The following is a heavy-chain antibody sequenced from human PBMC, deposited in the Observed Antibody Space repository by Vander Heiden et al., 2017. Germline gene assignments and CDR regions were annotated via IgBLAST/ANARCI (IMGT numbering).Heavy chain of an antibody. CDR2: ISSSSSYI. Sequence: DVQLVEAGGGLVKPGGSLRLSCQASEFTLSSYSMNWVGQAPGKGLEWVSSISSSSSYIYYADSVKGRFTISRDNAKNSLYLQMNSLRAEDTAVYYCAIWVEMATINYWGQGTLVTVSS. V-gene: IGHV3-21*01. D-gene: IGHD5-12*01. CDR1: EFTLSSYS. CDR3: AIWVEMATINY. J-gene: IGHJ4*02.